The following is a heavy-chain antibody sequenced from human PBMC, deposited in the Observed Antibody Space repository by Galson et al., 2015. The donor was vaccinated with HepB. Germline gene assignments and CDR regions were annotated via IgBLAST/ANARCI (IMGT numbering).Heavy chain of an antibody. CDR2: INTNTGNP. J-gene: IGHJ3*02. D-gene: IGHD5-24*01. Sequence: SVKVSCKASGYTFTSYAMNWVRQAPGQGLEWMGWINTNTGNPTYAQGFTGRFVFSLDTSVSTAYLQISSLKAEDTAVYYCARGGEMATIDAFDIWGQGTMVTVSS. V-gene: IGHV7-4-1*02. CDR3: ARGGEMATIDAFDI. CDR1: GYTFTSYA.